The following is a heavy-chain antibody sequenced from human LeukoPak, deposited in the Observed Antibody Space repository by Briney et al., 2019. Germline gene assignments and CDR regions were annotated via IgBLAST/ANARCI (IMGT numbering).Heavy chain of an antibody. CDR2: ISAYNGHT. CDR1: GYTFTSYG. D-gene: IGHD5-24*01. CDR3: ARDRPLTRIEMATIRPWDY. V-gene: IGHV1-18*01. Sequence: ASVKVSCKASGYTFTSYGISWVRQAPGQGRGWMGWISAYNGHTNYAQKLQGRVTMPTVTSTSTAYMELRSLRSDDTAVYYCARDRPLTRIEMATIRPWDYWGQGTLVTVSS. J-gene: IGHJ4*02.